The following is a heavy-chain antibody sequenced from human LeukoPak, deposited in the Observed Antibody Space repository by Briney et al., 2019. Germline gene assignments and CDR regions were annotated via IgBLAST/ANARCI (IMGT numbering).Heavy chain of an antibody. CDR3: AKPYYYDRSGSGVNHFDY. D-gene: IGHD3-22*01. Sequence: QPGRSLRLSCAASGFTLSYYGMHWVRQAPGKGLEWVAVISYEGSNKYYADSVKGRFAISRDNTKNTLYLQMNSLRAEDTAVYYCAKPYYYDRSGSGVNHFDYWGQGTLVTVSS. V-gene: IGHV3-30*18. CDR2: ISYEGSNK. J-gene: IGHJ4*02. CDR1: GFTLSYYG.